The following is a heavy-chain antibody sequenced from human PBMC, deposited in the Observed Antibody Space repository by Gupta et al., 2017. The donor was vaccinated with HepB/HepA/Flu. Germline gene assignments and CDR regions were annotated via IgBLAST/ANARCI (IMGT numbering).Heavy chain of an antibody. J-gene: IGHJ4*02. CDR1: GGSISSYY. V-gene: IGHV4-59*08. Sequence: QVQLQESGPGLVKHSETLSLTCTVSGGSISSYYWSWIRQPPGKGLEWIGHIYYSGRTDYNPSLKSRVTISVDTSKNQCSLKRRSVTDEDTDLYYCAASTKYRYGQFVYGCQGTMVTVSS. D-gene: IGHD5-18*01. CDR2: IYYSGRT. CDR3: AASTKYRYGQFVY.